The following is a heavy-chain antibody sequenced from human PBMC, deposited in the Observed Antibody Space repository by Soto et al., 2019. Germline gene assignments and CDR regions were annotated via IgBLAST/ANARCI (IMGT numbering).Heavy chain of an antibody. CDR3: ARDLGGCSAGSCRYNWLDS. CDR2: IIPFYGTA. J-gene: IGHJ5*01. CDR1: RDTFTNYA. V-gene: IGHV1-69*06. D-gene: IGHD2-15*01. Sequence: QVQLVQSGAEVKKPGSSVKVSCKASRDTFTNYAISWVRQAPGQGLEWMGGIIPFYGTAHYAQKFQDRVTIIADTSTSTADMELSSLRPEDTDVYYCARDLGGCSAGSCRYNWLDSWGQGTLVTVSS.